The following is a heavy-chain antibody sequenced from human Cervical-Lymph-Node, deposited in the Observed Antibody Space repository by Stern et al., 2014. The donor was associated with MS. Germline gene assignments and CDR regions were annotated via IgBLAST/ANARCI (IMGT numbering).Heavy chain of an antibody. CDR2: IYQGGST. CDR3: ARRSFAYYFDF. CDR1: GGSIGYYY. Sequence: VQLVESGPGLVKPSETLSLTCTISGGSIGYYYWSWVRQPPGKGLEWIGYIYQGGSTAYNPSLTSRVSMSVDTSKNQFSLNLTSLTAADTAIYFCARRSFAYYFDFWGQGHLVTVSS. V-gene: IGHV4-59*12. D-gene: IGHD1-26*01. J-gene: IGHJ4*02.